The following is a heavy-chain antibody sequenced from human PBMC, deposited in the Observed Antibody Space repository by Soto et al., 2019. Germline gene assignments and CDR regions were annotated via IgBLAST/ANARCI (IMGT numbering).Heavy chain of an antibody. D-gene: IGHD3-16*01. CDR3: ARNWPPYDYSAFYN. V-gene: IGHV3-30-3*01. CDR1: GFTFRSYA. Sequence: QVQLVESGGGVVQPGGSLRLSCAASGFTFRSYAMHWVRQAPGKGLEWVAVISYDGSNKYYADSVKGRLTISRDNSKKTLYPHMDNLGAEDTAVYDCARNWPPYDYSAFYNWGQGTMVTVSS. J-gene: IGHJ3*02. CDR2: ISYDGSNK.